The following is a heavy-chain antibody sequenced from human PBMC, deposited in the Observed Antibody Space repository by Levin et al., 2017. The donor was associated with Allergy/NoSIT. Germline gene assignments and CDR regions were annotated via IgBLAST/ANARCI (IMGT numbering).Heavy chain of an antibody. Sequence: GESLKISCKASGYTFTSYYLHWVRQAPGQGLEWMGVINPSGGSTSYAQKLQGRVTMTRDTATTTVYMELSSLRSEDTAVYYCARDLGSGQYEFDYWGQGTLVTVSS. CDR1: GYTFTSYY. CDR3: ARDLGSGQYEFDY. V-gene: IGHV1-46*01. CDR2: INPSGGST. D-gene: IGHD2-15*01. J-gene: IGHJ4*02.